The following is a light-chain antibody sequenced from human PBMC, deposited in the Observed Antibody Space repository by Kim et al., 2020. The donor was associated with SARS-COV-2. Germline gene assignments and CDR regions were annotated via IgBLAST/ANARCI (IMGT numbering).Light chain of an antibody. J-gene: IGKJ4*01. CDR3: QQYGASSLT. V-gene: IGKV3-20*01. CDR1: QSVSNSR. Sequence: PGERATISCRASQSVSNSRLAWYQQKPGQAPRLLIYDASSRATGITDRFSGSGSGTDFTLTISRLEPEDFAVYYCQQYGASSLTFGGGTKVDIK. CDR2: DAS.